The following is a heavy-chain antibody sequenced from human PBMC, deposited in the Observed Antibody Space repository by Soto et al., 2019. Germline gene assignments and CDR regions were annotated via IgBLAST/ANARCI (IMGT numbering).Heavy chain of an antibody. V-gene: IGHV1-2*02. CDR2: INPKTAAT. CDR1: GYSFSDYF. Sequence: ASVKVSCKPSGYSFSDYFIQWVRQAPGQGLEWVAWINPKTAATNYAKKFQGRVSLTWDTSSTTAFMELTRLRPDDTAVYYCARIKWGLNYYNGMDVWGQGTTVTVSS. J-gene: IGHJ6*02. D-gene: IGHD1-26*01. CDR3: ARIKWGLNYYNGMDV.